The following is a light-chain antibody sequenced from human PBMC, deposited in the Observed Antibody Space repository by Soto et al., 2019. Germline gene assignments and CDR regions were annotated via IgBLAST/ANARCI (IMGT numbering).Light chain of an antibody. J-gene: IGLJ3*02. CDR2: DVS. V-gene: IGLV2-14*01. CDR3: SSYTSSSTWV. Sequence: QSALTQPASVSGSPGQSITISCTGTSSDVGGYNYVSWYQQHPGKAPKLMIYDVSNRPSGVSNRFSGSKSGNTASLTISGLQAEDEADXYCSSYTSSSTWVFGGGTKLTVL. CDR1: SSDVGGYNY.